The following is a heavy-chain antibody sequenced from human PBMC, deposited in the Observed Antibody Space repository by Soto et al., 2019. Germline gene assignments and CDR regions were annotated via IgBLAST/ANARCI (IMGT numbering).Heavy chain of an antibody. V-gene: IGHV3-23*01. D-gene: IGHD3-10*01. J-gene: IGHJ4*02. CDR1: GLMFSTYA. Sequence: EVQLLESGGDLVQPGGSLRLSCAASGLMFSTYALNWVRQTPGKAMEWVSGISGNAGSTYYADSVKGRFTISRDNYXNTLYLQMNSLGADDTVVYYCTKGGEPRRLYSLDYWGQGTLVTVSS. CDR2: ISGNAGST. CDR3: TKGGEPRRLYSLDY.